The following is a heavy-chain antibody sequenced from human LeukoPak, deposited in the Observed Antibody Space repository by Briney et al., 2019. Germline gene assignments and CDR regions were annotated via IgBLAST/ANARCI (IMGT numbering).Heavy chain of an antibody. CDR2: INTDGSST. J-gene: IGHJ6*03. Sequence: GGSLRLSCAASGFTFSSYWMHWVRQAPGKGLVWVSRINTDGSSTSYADSVKGRFTISRDNAKNTLYLQMNSLRAEDTAVYYCARYLYYYYYMDVWGKGTTVTVSS. CDR1: GFTFSSYW. CDR3: ARYLYYYYYMDV. D-gene: IGHD3-16*02. V-gene: IGHV3-74*01.